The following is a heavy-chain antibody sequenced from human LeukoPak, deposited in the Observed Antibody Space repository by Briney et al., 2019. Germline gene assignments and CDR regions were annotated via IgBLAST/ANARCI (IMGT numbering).Heavy chain of an antibody. V-gene: IGHV7-4-1*02. Sequence: GASVKVSCKASGYTFTSSAMNWVRQAPGQGPEWMGWINTNTGSPTYAQGFTGRFVFSLDTSVTTAYLQISSLEAEDTAIYYCAKNAPGAFRSGSTRSTRPWFDPWGQGTLVTVSS. J-gene: IGHJ5*02. CDR1: GYTFTSSA. CDR3: AKNAPGAFRSGSTRSTRPWFDP. D-gene: IGHD3-3*01. CDR2: INTNTGSP.